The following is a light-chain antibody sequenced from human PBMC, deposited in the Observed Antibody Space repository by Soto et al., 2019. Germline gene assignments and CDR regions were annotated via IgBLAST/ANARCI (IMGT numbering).Light chain of an antibody. Sequence: QLVLTQSSSASASLGSSVSLTCTLSSGHSSYIIAWHQQQPGKAPRYLMKLEGSGSYNKGSGVPDRFSGSSSGADRYLIISNLQFEDEADYYCETWDSNIHWVFGGGTKLTVL. CDR1: SGHSSYI. V-gene: IGLV4-60*02. J-gene: IGLJ3*02. CDR2: LEGSGSY. CDR3: ETWDSNIHWV.